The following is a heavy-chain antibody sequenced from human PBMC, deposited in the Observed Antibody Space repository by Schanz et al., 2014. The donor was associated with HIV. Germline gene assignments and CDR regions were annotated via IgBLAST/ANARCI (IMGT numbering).Heavy chain of an antibody. CDR3: AKGRYMGATLVQFDY. CDR2: ISSSGGST. D-gene: IGHD1-26*01. J-gene: IGHJ4*02. CDR1: GFTFNTYA. V-gene: IGHV3-23*01. Sequence: EVQMLESGGGLAQPGGSLRLSCEASGFTFNTYAMAWVRQAPGKGLEWVSTISSSGGSTYSADSVKGRFTISRDNSKXXXFLQMNSXXXXXXXXXXCAKGRYMGATLVQFDYWGQGTLVTVPS.